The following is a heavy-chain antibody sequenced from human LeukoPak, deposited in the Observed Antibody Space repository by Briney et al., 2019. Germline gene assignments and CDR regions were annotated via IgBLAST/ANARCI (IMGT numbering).Heavy chain of an antibody. D-gene: IGHD3-9*01. Sequence: GGSLRLSCLASGFTFNTFTMNWVRQAPGKGLEWVAVISYHGSNKYYADSVKGRFTISRDNSKNTLYLQMNSLRAEDTAVYYCARDEYYDILTGYSAFDIWGQGTMVTVSS. CDR1: GFTFNTFT. V-gene: IGHV3-30*04. CDR2: ISYHGSNK. CDR3: ARDEYYDILTGYSAFDI. J-gene: IGHJ3*02.